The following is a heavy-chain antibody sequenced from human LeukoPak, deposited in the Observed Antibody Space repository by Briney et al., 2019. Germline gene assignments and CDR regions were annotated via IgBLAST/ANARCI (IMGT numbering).Heavy chain of an antibody. V-gene: IGHV3-23*01. Sequence: GGSLRLSCAASGFTVSSNYMSWVRQAPGKGLEWVSAISGSGGSTYYADSVKGRFTISRDNSKNTLYLQMNSLRAEDTAVYYCAKDRRVTRDCFDYWGQGTLVTVSS. CDR3: AKDRRVTRDCFDY. J-gene: IGHJ4*02. D-gene: IGHD3-10*01. CDR1: GFTVSSNY. CDR2: ISGSGGST.